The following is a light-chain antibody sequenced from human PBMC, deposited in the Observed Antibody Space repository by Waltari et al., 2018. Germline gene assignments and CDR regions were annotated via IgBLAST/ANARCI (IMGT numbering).Light chain of an antibody. J-gene: IGKJ4*01. CDR2: WAS. V-gene: IGKV4-1*01. Sequence: DIVMTQSPDSLAVSLGERATLNCKSSQSVLYSSNNKNYLAWYQQKPGQAPKVLIYWASTRESGVPDRFSGSGSGTDFTLTISSLQAEDVAVYYCQQYYNTPTFGGGTKVEIK. CDR1: QSVLYSSNNKNY. CDR3: QQYYNTPT.